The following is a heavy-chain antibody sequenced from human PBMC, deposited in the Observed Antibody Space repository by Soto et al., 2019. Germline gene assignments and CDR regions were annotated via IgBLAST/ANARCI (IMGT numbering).Heavy chain of an antibody. D-gene: IGHD4-17*01. Sequence: PGGSLRLSCAASGFTFSSYAMHWVRQAPGKGLEYVSAISSNGGSTYYANSVKGRFTISRDNSKNTLYLQMGSLRAEDMAVYYCARGELDDYGDYGGPDYYYYYMDVWGKGTTVTVSS. CDR2: ISSNGGST. J-gene: IGHJ6*03. CDR1: GFTFSSYA. CDR3: ARGELDDYGDYGGPDYYYYYMDV. V-gene: IGHV3-64*01.